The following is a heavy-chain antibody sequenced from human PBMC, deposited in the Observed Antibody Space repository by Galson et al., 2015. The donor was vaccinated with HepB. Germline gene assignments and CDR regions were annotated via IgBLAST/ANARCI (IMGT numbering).Heavy chain of an antibody. Sequence: QSGAEVKKPGESLKISCKTSGYSFTSYWIGWVRQMPGKGLEWMGIIYPGDSDTRYSPSFQGQVTISADKSISTAYLQWSSLKASDTAIYYCARCPSSSWSAAWFDPWGQGTLVTVSS. D-gene: IGHD6-13*01. J-gene: IGHJ5*02. V-gene: IGHV5-51*01. CDR3: ARCPSSSWSAAWFDP. CDR1: GYSFTSYW. CDR2: IYPGDSDT.